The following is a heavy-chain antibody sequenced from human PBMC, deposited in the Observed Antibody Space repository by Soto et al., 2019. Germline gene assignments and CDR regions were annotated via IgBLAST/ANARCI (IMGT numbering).Heavy chain of an antibody. D-gene: IGHD2-15*01. CDR1: GGSISSYY. J-gene: IGHJ4*01. CDR2: IYYSGST. Sequence: SETLSLTCTVSGGSISSYYWSWIRQPPGKGLEWIGYIYYSGSTNYNPSLKSRVTISVDTSKNQFSLKLSSVTAADTAVYYCAIHLPLGYCSGGSCYSEYYFDYWGHGTLVTVSS. CDR3: AIHLPLGYCSGGSCYSEYYFDY. V-gene: IGHV4-59*08.